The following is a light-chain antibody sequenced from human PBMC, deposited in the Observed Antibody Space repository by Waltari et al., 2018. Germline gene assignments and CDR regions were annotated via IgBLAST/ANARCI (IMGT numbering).Light chain of an antibody. CDR3: QQLNSYPIT. CDR1: QGISSY. CDR2: AAS. J-gene: IGKJ5*01. Sequence: DIQLTQSPSFLSASVGDRVNITCRASQGISSYLVWYQQKPGKAPNLLIYAASTLESGVPSRFSGSGSGTEFTLTISSLQPEDFATYYCQQLNSYPITFGQGTRLEIK. V-gene: IGKV1-9*01.